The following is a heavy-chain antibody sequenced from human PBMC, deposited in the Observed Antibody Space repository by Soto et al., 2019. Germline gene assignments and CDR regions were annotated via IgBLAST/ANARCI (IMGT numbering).Heavy chain of an antibody. CDR2: IYYSGST. CDR1: GGSISSYY. J-gene: IGHJ4*02. V-gene: IGHV4-59*01. Sequence: PSETLSLTCTVSGGSISSYYWSWIRQPPGKGLEWIGYIYYSGSTNYNPSLKSRVTISVDTSKNQFSLKLSSVTAADTAVYYCARASGTTVTTPLFDYWGQGTLVTVSS. D-gene: IGHD4-17*01. CDR3: ARASGTTVTTPLFDY.